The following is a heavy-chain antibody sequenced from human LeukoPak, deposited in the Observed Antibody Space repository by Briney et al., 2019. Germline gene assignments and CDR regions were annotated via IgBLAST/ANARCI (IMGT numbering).Heavy chain of an antibody. V-gene: IGHV1-8*01. CDR3: ARGPQKAYDFLSGSYRYHFDS. CDR2: IHPDTGRA. J-gene: IGHJ4*02. CDR1: GFPFSTYD. D-gene: IGHD3-16*02. Sequence: ASVRVSCKASGFPFSTYDMYWVRQAPGQGLEWMGWIHPDTGRAVHAQKFQGRVTMTRNTSISTAYMELSSLRSEDTAVYYCARGPQKAYDFLSGSYRYHFDSWGQGTLVTVSS.